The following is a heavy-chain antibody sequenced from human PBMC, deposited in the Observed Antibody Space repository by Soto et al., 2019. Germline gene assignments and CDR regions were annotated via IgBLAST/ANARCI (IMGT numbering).Heavy chain of an antibody. Sequence: GGSLRLSCAASGFTVSSNYMSWVRQAPGKGLEWVSVIYSGGSTYYADSVKGRFTISRDNSKNTLYLQMNSLRAEDTAVYYCARDYLIAVAGMDYYYGMDVWGQGTTVTVSS. D-gene: IGHD6-19*01. J-gene: IGHJ6*02. CDR2: IYSGGST. CDR3: ARDYLIAVAGMDYYYGMDV. CDR1: GFTVSSNY. V-gene: IGHV3-53*01.